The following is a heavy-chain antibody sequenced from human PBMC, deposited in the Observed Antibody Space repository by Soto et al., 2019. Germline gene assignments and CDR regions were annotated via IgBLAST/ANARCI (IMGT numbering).Heavy chain of an antibody. V-gene: IGHV3-30*18. Sequence: GGSLRLSCAASGFTFSSYGMHWVRQAPGKGLEWVAVISYDGSNKYYADSVKGRFTISRDNSKNTLYLQMNSLRAEDTAVYYCAKDFDYWGQGALVTVSS. CDR2: ISYDGSNK. CDR1: GFTFSSYG. CDR3: AKDFDY. J-gene: IGHJ4*02.